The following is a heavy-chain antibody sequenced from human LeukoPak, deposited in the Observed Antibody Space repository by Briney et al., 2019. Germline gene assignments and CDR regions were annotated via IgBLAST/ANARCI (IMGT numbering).Heavy chain of an antibody. CDR2: IWYDGSNK. V-gene: IGHV3-33*01. Sequence: GGSLRLSCAASGFTFSSYGMHWVRQAPGKGLEWVAVIWYDGSNKYYADSVKGRFTIFRDNSKNTLYLQMNSLRAEDTAVYYCARDGDYYDSSGYYRAFDIWGQGTMVTVSS. D-gene: IGHD3-22*01. CDR1: GFTFSSYG. J-gene: IGHJ3*02. CDR3: ARDGDYYDSSGYYRAFDI.